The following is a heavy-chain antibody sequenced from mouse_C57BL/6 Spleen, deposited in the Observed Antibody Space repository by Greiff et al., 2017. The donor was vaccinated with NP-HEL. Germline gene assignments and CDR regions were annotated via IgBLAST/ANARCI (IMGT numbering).Heavy chain of an antibody. J-gene: IGHJ1*03. CDR3: ARDDYDGYFDV. CDR2: ISDGGSYT. V-gene: IGHV5-4*01. CDR1: GFTFSSYA. Sequence: EVQVVESGGGLVKPGGSLKLSCAASGFTFSSYAMSWVRQTPEKRLEWVATISDGGSYTYYPDNVKGRFTISRDNAKNNLYLQMSHLKSEDTAMYYCARDDYDGYFDVWGTGTTVTVSS. D-gene: IGHD2-4*01.